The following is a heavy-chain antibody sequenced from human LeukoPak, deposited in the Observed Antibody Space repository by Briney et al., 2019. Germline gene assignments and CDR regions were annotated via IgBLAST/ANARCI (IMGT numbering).Heavy chain of an antibody. J-gene: IGHJ4*02. Sequence: PGGSLRLSCAASGFTFSSYAMSWVRQAPGKGLEWVSAISGSGGSTYYADSVKGRFTISRDNSKNTLYLQMNSLRAEGTAVYYCATTGKIFGVVITHFDYWGQGTLVTVSS. CDR2: ISGSGGST. CDR1: GFTFSSYA. V-gene: IGHV3-23*01. D-gene: IGHD3-3*01. CDR3: ATTGKIFGVVITHFDY.